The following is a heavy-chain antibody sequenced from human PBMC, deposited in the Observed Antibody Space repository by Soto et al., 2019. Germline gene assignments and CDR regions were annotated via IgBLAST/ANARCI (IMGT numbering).Heavy chain of an antibody. D-gene: IGHD1-26*01. CDR3: ARDSLYVVGAIYFVY. CDR2: INAGNGNT. Sequence: ASVKVSCKASGYTFTSYAMHWVRQAPGQRLEWMGWINAGNGNTKYSQKFQGRVTITRDTSASTAYMELSSLRSEDTAVYYCARDSLYVVGAIYFVYWGQGTLVTVSS. CDR1: GYTFTSYA. J-gene: IGHJ4*02. V-gene: IGHV1-3*01.